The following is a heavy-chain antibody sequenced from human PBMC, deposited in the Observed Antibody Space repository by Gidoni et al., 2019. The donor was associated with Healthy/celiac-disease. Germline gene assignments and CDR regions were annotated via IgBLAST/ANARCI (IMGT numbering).Heavy chain of an antibody. Sequence: QVQLQASGPGLVKTSEPLSLTCTVAGGAISSYYWSWIRQPPGKGLEWIGYIYYSGSTNYNPSLKSRVTISVDTSKNQFSLKLSSVTAADTAVYYCARDYYGMDVWGQGTTVTVSS. CDR3: ARDYYGMDV. CDR2: IYYSGST. J-gene: IGHJ6*02. V-gene: IGHV4-59*01. CDR1: GGAISSYY.